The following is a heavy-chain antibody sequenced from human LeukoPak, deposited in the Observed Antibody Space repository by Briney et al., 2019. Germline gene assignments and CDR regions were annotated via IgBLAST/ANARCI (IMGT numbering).Heavy chain of an antibody. CDR1: GITFTNYW. V-gene: IGHV3-74*01. Sequence: GGSLRLSCAASGITFTNYWMHWVRQAPGKGLVWVSRIMGDGSNTIYADSGKGRFTISRDNAKDTLYLQMNSLRAEDTAIYYCASLMSGASYYYLDLWGRGTRVSVSS. CDR2: IMGDGSNT. CDR3: ASLMSGASYYYLDL. D-gene: IGHD3-22*01. J-gene: IGHJ2*01.